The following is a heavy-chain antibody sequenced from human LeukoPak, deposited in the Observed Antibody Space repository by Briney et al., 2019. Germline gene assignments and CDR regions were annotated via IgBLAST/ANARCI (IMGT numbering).Heavy chain of an antibody. D-gene: IGHD5-24*01. Sequence: GGPLRHSCAASGFTFSSYAMHWVRQAPGKGLEWVAVISYDGSNKYYADSVKGRFTISRDNSKNTLYLQMNSLRAEDTAVYYCARDDGYNGGPADYWGQGTLVTVSS. J-gene: IGHJ4*02. CDR3: ARDDGYNGGPADY. V-gene: IGHV3-30-3*01. CDR1: GFTFSSYA. CDR2: ISYDGSNK.